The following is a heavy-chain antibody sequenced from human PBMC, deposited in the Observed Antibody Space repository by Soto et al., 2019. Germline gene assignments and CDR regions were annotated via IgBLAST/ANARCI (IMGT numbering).Heavy chain of an antibody. CDR2: IIPIFGTA. D-gene: IGHD1-1*01. J-gene: IGHJ4*02. CDR1: GGTFSSYA. CDR3: AIQKGLNWNDVPPNPFDY. V-gene: IGHV1-69*01. Sequence: QVQLVQSGAEVKKPGSSVKVSCKASGGTFSSYAISWVRQAPGQGLEWMGGIIPIFGTANYAQKFQGRVTITADESTSTAYMELSSLRSEDTAVYYCAIQKGLNWNDVPPNPFDYWGQGTLVTVSS.